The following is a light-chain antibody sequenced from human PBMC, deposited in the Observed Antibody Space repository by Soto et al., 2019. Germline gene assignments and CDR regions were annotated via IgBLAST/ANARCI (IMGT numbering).Light chain of an antibody. CDR2: WAS. CDR3: QQYYSDPPT. V-gene: IGKV4-1*01. Sequence: DIVITQSPESLAVSLGDWATINCKSIHSVLYNYDDKKYLAWYQQKKGQPPKVLIYWASTRESGVPERLSGSGYGTDLTIAISSMQAEDVEVYYCQQYYSDPPTFGGGTKVDIK. J-gene: IGKJ4*01. CDR1: HSVLYNYDDKKY.